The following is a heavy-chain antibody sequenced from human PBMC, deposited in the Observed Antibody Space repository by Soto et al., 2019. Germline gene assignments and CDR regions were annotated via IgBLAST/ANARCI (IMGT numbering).Heavy chain of an antibody. V-gene: IGHV4-34*01. J-gene: IGHJ4*02. CDR3: ARTGYSSSWYVY. CDR2: INHSGST. CDR1: GGSFSGYY. D-gene: IGHD6-13*01. Sequence: QVQLQQWGAGLLKPSETLSLTCAVYGGSFSGYYWSWIRQPPGKGLEWIGEINHSGSTNYNPSLKRRVTRSVDTSKKQCSLKLSSVTAADTAVYYCARTGYSSSWYVYWGQGTLVTVSS.